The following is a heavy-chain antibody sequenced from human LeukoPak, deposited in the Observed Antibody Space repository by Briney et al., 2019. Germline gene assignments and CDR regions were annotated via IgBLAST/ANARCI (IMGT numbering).Heavy chain of an antibody. D-gene: IGHD6-13*01. J-gene: IGHJ3*02. Sequence: PSETLSLTCAVYGGSFSGYYWSWVRQPPGKGLEWIGEINHSGSTNYNPSLKSRVTISVDTSKNQFSLKLSSVTAADTAVYYCARTLIGGIAAAGTTDAFDIWGQGTMVTVSS. V-gene: IGHV4-34*01. CDR3: ARTLIGGIAAAGTTDAFDI. CDR2: INHSGST. CDR1: GGSFSGYY.